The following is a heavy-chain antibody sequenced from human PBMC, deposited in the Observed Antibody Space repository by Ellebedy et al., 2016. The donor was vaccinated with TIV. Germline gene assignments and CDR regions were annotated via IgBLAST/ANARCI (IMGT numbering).Heavy chain of an antibody. Sequence: ASVKVSCXASGYRLSRYYIHWMRQAPGRGLEWMGVIDPSNGGTSYSQKFQGRLLVTTDTSTSTVYMDLSSPRFDDTAMYYCARYHSSGDDYWGQGTLVTVSS. D-gene: IGHD3-22*01. J-gene: IGHJ4*02. CDR3: ARYHSSGDDY. CDR2: IDPSNGGT. V-gene: IGHV1-46*01. CDR1: GYRLSRYY.